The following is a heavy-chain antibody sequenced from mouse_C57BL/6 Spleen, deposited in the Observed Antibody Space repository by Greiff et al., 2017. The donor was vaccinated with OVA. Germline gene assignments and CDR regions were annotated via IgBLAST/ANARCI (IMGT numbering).Heavy chain of an antibody. CDR2: IDPENGDT. Sequence: VHVKQSGAELVRPGASVKLSCTASGFNIKDDYMHWVKQRPEQGLEWIGWIDPENGDTEYASKFQGKATITADTSANTAYLQLSSLTSEDTAVYYCTTDDYDGAMDYWGQGTSVTVSS. J-gene: IGHJ4*01. CDR1: GFNIKDDY. D-gene: IGHD2-4*01. V-gene: IGHV14-4*01. CDR3: TTDDYDGAMDY.